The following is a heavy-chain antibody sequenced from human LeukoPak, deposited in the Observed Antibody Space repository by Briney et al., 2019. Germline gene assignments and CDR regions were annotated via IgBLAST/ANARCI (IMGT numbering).Heavy chain of an antibody. V-gene: IGHV4-39*07. CDR3: AREPGMGYSSSWLYYYYMDV. Sequence: PSETLSLTCTVSGGSISSSSYYWGWIRQPPGKGLEWIGSIYYSGSTYYNPSLKSRVTISVDTSKNQFSLKLSSVTAADTAVYYCAREPGMGYSSSWLYYYYMDVWGKGTTVTVSS. CDR1: GGSISSSSYY. CDR2: IYYSGST. J-gene: IGHJ6*03. D-gene: IGHD6-13*01.